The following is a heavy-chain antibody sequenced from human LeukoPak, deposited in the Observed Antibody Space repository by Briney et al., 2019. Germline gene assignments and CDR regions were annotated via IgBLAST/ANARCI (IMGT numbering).Heavy chain of an antibody. CDR2: TYYRSTWYN. V-gene: IGHV6-1*01. J-gene: IGHJ4*02. CDR3: ARDVDTAFDY. CDR1: GDSVSSNSAP. Sequence: SQTLSLTCAISGDSVSSNSAPWNWNTQAPSRGLDWRGRTYYRSTWYNDYAVSVKSLITINPDTSKIQFSLQLNSVTAEDTAVYYCARDVDTAFDYWGQGTLVTVSS. D-gene: IGHD5-18*01.